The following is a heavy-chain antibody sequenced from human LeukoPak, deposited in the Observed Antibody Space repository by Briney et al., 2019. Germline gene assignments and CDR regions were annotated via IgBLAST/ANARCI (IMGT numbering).Heavy chain of an antibody. J-gene: IGHJ6*03. V-gene: IGHV4-61*02. CDR2: IYTSGST. CDR3: ARQTRYPLYYMDV. Sequence: PSETLPLTCTVSGGSISSGSYYWSWIRQPAGKGLEWIGRIYTSGSTNYNPSLKSRVTISVDTSKNQFSLKLTSVTAADTAVYFCARQTRYPLYYMDVWGKGTTVTISS. D-gene: IGHD1-14*01. CDR1: GGSISSGSYY.